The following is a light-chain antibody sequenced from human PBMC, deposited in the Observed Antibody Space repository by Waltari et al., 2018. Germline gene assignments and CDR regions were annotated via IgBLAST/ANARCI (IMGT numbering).Light chain of an antibody. J-gene: IGLJ3*02. Sequence: QSVLTQPPSASGTPGQRVSLSCSGGSPHIGPNPVNWYQPPPATAPILPMYTQNHRPSGVPDRFSGSKSGTSASLAISGLQLQDEADYYCAAWDDSLKGWVFGGGTKVTVL. V-gene: IGLV1-44*01. CDR2: TQN. CDR1: SPHIGPNP. CDR3: AAWDDSLKGWV.